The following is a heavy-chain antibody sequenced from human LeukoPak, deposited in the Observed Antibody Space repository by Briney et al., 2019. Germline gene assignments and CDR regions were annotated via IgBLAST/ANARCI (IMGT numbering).Heavy chain of an antibody. J-gene: IGHJ4*02. Sequence: GRSLRLSCAASGFTLTCYAMHWVRQAPGKGLEWVAVTSYDGNKKYYADSVKGRFTIFRDSSKNTLYLQMSSLRAEDTAVYYCARSSYDYGGIEGPFDYWGQGTLVTVSS. V-gene: IGHV3-30*15. CDR3: ARSSYDYGGIEGPFDY. CDR1: GFTLTCYA. CDR2: TSYDGNKK. D-gene: IGHD4-23*01.